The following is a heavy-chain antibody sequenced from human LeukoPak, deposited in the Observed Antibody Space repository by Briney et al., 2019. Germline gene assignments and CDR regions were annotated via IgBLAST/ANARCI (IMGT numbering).Heavy chain of an antibody. Sequence: SVKVSCKASGGTFSSYAIRWVRQAPGQGLEWMRRIIPILGIANYAQKFQGRVTITADKSTSTAYMELSSLRSEDTAVYYCARERGYYYDSSGYYSGLDYWGQGTLVTVSS. J-gene: IGHJ4*02. CDR3: ARERGYYYDSSGYYSGLDY. CDR1: GGTFSSYA. V-gene: IGHV1-69*04. D-gene: IGHD3-22*01. CDR2: IIPILGIA.